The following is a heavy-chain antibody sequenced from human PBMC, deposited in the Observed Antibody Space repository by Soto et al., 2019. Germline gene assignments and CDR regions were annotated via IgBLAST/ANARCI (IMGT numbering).Heavy chain of an antibody. CDR2: MNPNSGNT. J-gene: IGHJ6*02. CDR3: GRHLRSSGWYWYYYGMDV. D-gene: IGHD6-19*01. V-gene: IGHV1-8*01. Sequence: QVQLVQSGAEVKKPGASVKVSCKASGYTFTSYDINWVRQATGQGLEWMGWMNPNSGNTGYAQKFQGRVTMTRNTSISTAYMELSSLRSEDTAVYYCGRHLRSSGWYWYYYGMDVWGQGTTVTVSS. CDR1: GYTFTSYD.